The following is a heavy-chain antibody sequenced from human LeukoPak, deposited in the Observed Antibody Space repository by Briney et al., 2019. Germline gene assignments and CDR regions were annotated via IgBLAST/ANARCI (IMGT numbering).Heavy chain of an antibody. D-gene: IGHD6-13*01. V-gene: IGHV1-2*02. Sequence: GASVKVSCKASGYTFTSYAMNWVRQAPGQGLEWMGWINPNSGGTNYAQKFQGRVTMTRDTSISTAYMELSRLRSDDTAVYYCARDQDSSSRRYWFDPWGQGTLVTVSS. CDR1: GYTFTSYA. CDR2: INPNSGGT. J-gene: IGHJ5*02. CDR3: ARDQDSSSRRYWFDP.